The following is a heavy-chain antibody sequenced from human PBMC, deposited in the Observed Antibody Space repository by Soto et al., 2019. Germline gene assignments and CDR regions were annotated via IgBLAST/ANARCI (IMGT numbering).Heavy chain of an antibody. D-gene: IGHD6-19*01. V-gene: IGHV6-1*01. CDR3: ERVPLFLPYGSGWRSFDS. Sequence: SQTHSLPSAISGDSVSSHSAAWNWIRQSPSRGLEWLGRTYYRTKWYNDYAASVKSRITINPDTSKNQFSLQLHSVTPEDTAVYYCERVPLFLPYGSGWRSFDSGGQETLVTVS. J-gene: IGHJ4*02. CDR2: TYYRTKWYN. CDR1: GDSVSSHSAA.